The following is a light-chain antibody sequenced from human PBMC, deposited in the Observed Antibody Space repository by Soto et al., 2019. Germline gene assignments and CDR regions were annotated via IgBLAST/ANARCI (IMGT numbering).Light chain of an antibody. CDR2: GIP. CDR1: QTLLDSDDGNTY. J-gene: IGKJ1*01. V-gene: IGKV2-40*01. Sequence: DIVMTQTPLSLPVTPGEPASISCRSSQTLLDSDDGNTYLDWYLQKPGQSPQLLIYGIPSRASGVPDRFSGSGSGTDFTLKISRVEAGDVGVFYCVQRKEFPWTFGQGTKVDIK. CDR3: VQRKEFPWT.